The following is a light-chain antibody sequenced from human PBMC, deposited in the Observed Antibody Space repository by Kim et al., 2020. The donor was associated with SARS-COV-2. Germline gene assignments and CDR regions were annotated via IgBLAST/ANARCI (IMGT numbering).Light chain of an antibody. CDR3: QQYSNWPPYT. Sequence: EIVMTQSPATLSVSPGERATLSCRASQSISGDLAWYQQKPGQAPRLLIYGASTRATGIPARFSGSGSGTEFTLTISSLQSEDFAVYYCQQYSNWPPYTFGQGTKLEI. CDR2: GAS. CDR1: QSISGD. J-gene: IGKJ2*01. V-gene: IGKV3-15*01.